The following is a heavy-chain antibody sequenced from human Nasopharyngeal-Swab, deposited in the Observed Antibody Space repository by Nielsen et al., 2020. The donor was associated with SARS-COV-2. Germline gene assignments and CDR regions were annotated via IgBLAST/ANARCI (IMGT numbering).Heavy chain of an antibody. CDR2: MDSDGSTI. Sequence: GRSLRLSCSASQFTFRTYWIHWVRQALGKGLVWVSRMDSDGSTINYADSVKGRFTISRDNAKNTLYLQMNSLRAEDTAVYYCASGAVDGSGTYRLGEYWGQGTLVTVSS. J-gene: IGHJ4*02. CDR3: ASGAVDGSGTYRLGEY. CDR1: QFTFRTYW. V-gene: IGHV3-74*01. D-gene: IGHD3-10*01.